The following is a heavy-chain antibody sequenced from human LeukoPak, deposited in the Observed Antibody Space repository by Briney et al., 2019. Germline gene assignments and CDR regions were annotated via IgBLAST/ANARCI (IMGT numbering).Heavy chain of an antibody. D-gene: IGHD3-22*01. CDR2: ISGSSSDI. J-gene: IGHJ4*02. Sequence: GGSLRLSCAGSAFTFSSYSMNWVRQAPGKGLEWVSSISGSSSDIYYADSVKGRFTISRDNSKNTLYLQMNSLRAEDTAVYYCAKDRENYYDSSGCDYWGQGTLVTVSS. CDR1: AFTFSSYS. CDR3: AKDRENYYDSSGCDY. V-gene: IGHV3-21*01.